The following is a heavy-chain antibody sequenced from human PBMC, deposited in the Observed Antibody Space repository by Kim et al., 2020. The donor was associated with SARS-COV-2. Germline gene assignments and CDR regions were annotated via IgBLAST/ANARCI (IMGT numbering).Heavy chain of an antibody. CDR3: AREPQPKLGWYDVSQTNYYGMDV. J-gene: IGHJ6*02. CDR2: ISAYNGNT. Sequence: ASVKVSCKASGYTFTSYGISWVRQAPGQGLEWMGWISAYNGNTNYAQKLQGRVTMTTDTSTSTAYMELRSLRSDDTAVYYCAREPQPKLGWYDVSQTNYYGMDVWGQGTTVTVSS. CDR1: GYTFTSYG. D-gene: IGHD6-19*01. V-gene: IGHV1-18*01.